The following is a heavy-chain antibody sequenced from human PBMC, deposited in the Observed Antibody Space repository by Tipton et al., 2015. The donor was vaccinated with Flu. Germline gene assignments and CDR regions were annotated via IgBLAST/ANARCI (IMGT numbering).Heavy chain of an antibody. Sequence: QLMQSGAEVKKPGASVKVSCKASGYTFTSYYMHWVRQAPGQGLEWMGIINPSGGSTSYAQKFQGRVTMTRDTSTSTVYMELSSLRSEDTAVYYCARGYYYDSSGYYDGGYYGMDVWGQGTTVTVSS. CDR2: INPSGGST. J-gene: IGHJ6*02. V-gene: IGHV1-46*01. CDR3: ARGYYYDSSGYYDGGYYGMDV. CDR1: GYTFTSYY. D-gene: IGHD3-22*01.